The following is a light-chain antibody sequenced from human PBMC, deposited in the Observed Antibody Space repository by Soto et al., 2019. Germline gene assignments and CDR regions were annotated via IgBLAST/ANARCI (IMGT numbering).Light chain of an antibody. CDR1: SGHSSYA. V-gene: IGLV4-69*01. CDR2: VNSDGSH. Sequence: QLVLTQSPSASASLGASVKLTCTLSSGHSSYAIAWHQQQPEKGPRYLMNVNSDGSHRRGVGIPDRFSGSSSGADRYLTISSLQSEDEADYYCQAWDTGIVLFGGGTKVTVL. J-gene: IGLJ2*01. CDR3: QAWDTGIVL.